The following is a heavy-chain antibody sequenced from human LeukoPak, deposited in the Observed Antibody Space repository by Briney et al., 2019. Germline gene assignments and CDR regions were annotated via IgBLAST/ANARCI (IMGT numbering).Heavy chain of an antibody. D-gene: IGHD2-15*01. CDR2: INPNSGGT. V-gene: IGHV1-2*02. Sequence: ASVKVSCKASGYTFTGYYMHWVRQAPGQGLEWMGWINPNSGGTNYAQKFQGRVTMTRDTSISTAYMELSRLRSDDTAVYYCARLLGYCSGGSCYPPKGFDPWGQGTLVTVSS. CDR1: GYTFTGYY. CDR3: ARLLGYCSGGSCYPPKGFDP. J-gene: IGHJ5*02.